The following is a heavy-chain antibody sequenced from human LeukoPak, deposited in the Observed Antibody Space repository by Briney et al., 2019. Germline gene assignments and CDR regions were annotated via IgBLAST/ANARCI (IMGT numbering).Heavy chain of an antibody. CDR1: GDSIGSYY. V-gene: IGHV4-59*01. D-gene: IGHD3-16*02. J-gene: IGHJ5*01. Sequence: SETLSLTCSVSGDSIGSYYWTWIRQSPGKGLEWVGYIYSGGSTTYSPSLKSRVSISVYTSNNQFSLQLRSVSAADTAIYYCARGRARDGSYPWFDFWGQGTLVTVSS. CDR2: IYSGGST. CDR3: ARGRARDGSYPWFDF.